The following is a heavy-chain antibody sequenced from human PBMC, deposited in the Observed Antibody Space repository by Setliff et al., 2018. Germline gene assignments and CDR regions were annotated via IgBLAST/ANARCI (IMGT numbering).Heavy chain of an antibody. V-gene: IGHV3-23*01. CDR2: ISGDGGFT. CDR1: GLTFSAFSTYA. J-gene: IGHJ4*02. D-gene: IGHD3-3*01. CDR3: AKAGGSGFGMDYFDS. Sequence: GGSLRLSCATSGLTFSAFSTYAMAWVRQAPGKGLEWVSIISGDGGFTDYRDSVKGRFTIFREYGKNTVILQMNSLRLEDTAVYYCAKAGGSGFGMDYFDSWGQGTLVTVSS.